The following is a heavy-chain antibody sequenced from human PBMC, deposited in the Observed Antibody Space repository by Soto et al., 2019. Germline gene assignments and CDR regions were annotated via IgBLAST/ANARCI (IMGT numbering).Heavy chain of an antibody. Sequence: SCKASGYTFTIYYMHCVLQSPGNWLEWVAVISYDGSNKYYADSVKGRFTISRDNSKNTLYLQMNSLRAEDTAVYYCARKEQLLPFDYWGQGTLVTVSS. D-gene: IGHD2-2*01. J-gene: IGHJ4*02. V-gene: IGHV3-30-3*01. CDR3: ARKEQLLPFDY. CDR2: ISYDGSNK. CDR1: GYTFTIYY.